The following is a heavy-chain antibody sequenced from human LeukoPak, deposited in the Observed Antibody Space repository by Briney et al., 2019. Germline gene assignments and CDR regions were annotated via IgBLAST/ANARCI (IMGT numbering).Heavy chain of an antibody. D-gene: IGHD3-3*01. V-gene: IGHV1-8*01. CDR3: ARNADYDFWSGYSYNWFDP. Sequence: GASVKVSCKASGYTFTSYDINWVRQATGQGLEWMGWMNPNSGNTGYAQKFQGRVTMTRNTSISTAYMELSSLRSEDTAVYYCARNADYDFWSGYSYNWFDPWGQGTLVTVSS. J-gene: IGHJ5*02. CDR2: MNPNSGNT. CDR1: GYTFTSYD.